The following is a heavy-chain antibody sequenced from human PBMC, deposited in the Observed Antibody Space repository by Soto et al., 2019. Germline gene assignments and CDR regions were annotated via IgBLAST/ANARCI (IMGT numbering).Heavy chain of an antibody. D-gene: IGHD3-22*01. CDR3: ARESNPGDSSGYQRN. V-gene: IGHV3-33*01. J-gene: IGHJ4*02. CDR1: GFTFSSYG. CDR2: IWYGGSNK. Sequence: GGSLRLSCAASGFTFSSYGMHWVRQAPGKGLEWVAVIWYGGSNKYYADSVKGRFTISRDNSKNTLYLQMNSLRAEDTAVYYCARESNPGDSSGYQRNWGQGTLVTVSS.